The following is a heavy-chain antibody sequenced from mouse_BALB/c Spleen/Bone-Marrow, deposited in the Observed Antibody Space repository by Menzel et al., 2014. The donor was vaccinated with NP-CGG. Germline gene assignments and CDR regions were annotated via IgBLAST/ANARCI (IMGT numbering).Heavy chain of an antibody. CDR3: ARNKATLYGTSSWFAY. D-gene: IGHD1-1*01. Sequence: VKLMESGPGLVQPSQSLSITCTVSGFSLTSYGVHWVRQPPGMGLEWLGVIWSGGSTDYNAAFISRLSISKDNSKSQVFFKMNSLQADDTAIYFCARNKATLYGTSSWFAYWGQGTLVTVSA. CDR1: GFSLTSYG. J-gene: IGHJ3*01. CDR2: IWSGGST. V-gene: IGHV2-4*02.